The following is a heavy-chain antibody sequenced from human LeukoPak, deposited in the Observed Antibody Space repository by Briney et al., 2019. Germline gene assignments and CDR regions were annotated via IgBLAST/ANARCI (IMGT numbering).Heavy chain of an antibody. V-gene: IGHV4-34*01. CDR1: GGSFSGYY. D-gene: IGHD3-10*01. Sequence: PSETLSLTCAVYGGSFSGYYWSWIRQPPGKGLEWIGEINHSGSTNYNPSLKSRVSISVDTSKNQFSLKLSSVTAADTPVYYWARYKFGYYGSGSYFDYWGQGTLVTVSS. CDR2: INHSGST. J-gene: IGHJ4*02. CDR3: ARYKFGYYGSGSYFDY.